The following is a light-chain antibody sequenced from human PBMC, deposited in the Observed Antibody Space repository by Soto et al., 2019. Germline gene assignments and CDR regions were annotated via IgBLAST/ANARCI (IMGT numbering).Light chain of an antibody. CDR1: QSVSSSY. V-gene: IGKV3-20*01. CDR3: QQFGVSPLT. Sequence: EIVLTQSPGTLSLSPGERATLSCRASQSVSSSYLAWYQQKPGQAPRLLIYGASSRATGIPDRFSGSGSGTDFTLTMSRLVPEDFAVYYCQQFGVSPLTFGGGTKVEIK. J-gene: IGKJ4*01. CDR2: GAS.